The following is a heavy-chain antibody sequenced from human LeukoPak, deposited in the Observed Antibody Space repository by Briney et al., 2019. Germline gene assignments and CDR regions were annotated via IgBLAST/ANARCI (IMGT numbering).Heavy chain of an antibody. CDR2: ISSSSSYI. D-gene: IGHD1-26*01. V-gene: IGHV3-21*01. CDR1: GFTFSSYS. Sequence: GGSLRLSCAASGFTFSSYSMNWVRQAPGKGLEWVSSISSSSSYIYYADSVKGRFTITRDNAKNSLNLQMNSLRAEDTAVYYCARAVFRIVGAPDYWGQGTLVTVSS. CDR3: ARAVFRIVGAPDY. J-gene: IGHJ4*02.